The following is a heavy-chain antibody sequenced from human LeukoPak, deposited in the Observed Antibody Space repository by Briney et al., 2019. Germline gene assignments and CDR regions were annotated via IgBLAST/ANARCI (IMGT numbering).Heavy chain of an antibody. Sequence: SETLCLTCAVYGGSFSGYYWSWIRQPPGEGLEWIGEINHSGSTNYNPSLKSRVTISVDTSKNQFSLKLSSVTAADTAVYYCARDDVRDTAMVLFDYWGQGTLVTVSS. CDR2: INHSGST. V-gene: IGHV4-34*01. D-gene: IGHD5-18*01. CDR1: GGSFSGYY. CDR3: ARDDVRDTAMVLFDY. J-gene: IGHJ4*02.